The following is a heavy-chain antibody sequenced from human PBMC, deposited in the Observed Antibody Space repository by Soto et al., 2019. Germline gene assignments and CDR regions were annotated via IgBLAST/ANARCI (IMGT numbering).Heavy chain of an antibody. V-gene: IGHV1-58*01. CDR1: GFTFTSSA. D-gene: IGHD6-19*01. CDR2: IVVGSDNT. J-gene: IGHJ6*02. CDR3: ATQSVAAGYYYYGMDV. Sequence: GASVKVSCKASGFTFTSSAVQWVRQARGQRLEWIGWIVVGSDNTNYAQKFQERVTITRDMSTSTAYMELSSLRSEDTAVYYCATQSVAAGYYYYGMDVWGQGTTVTVSS.